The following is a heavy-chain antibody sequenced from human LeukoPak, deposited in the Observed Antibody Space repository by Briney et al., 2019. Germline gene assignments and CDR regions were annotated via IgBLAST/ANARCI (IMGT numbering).Heavy chain of an antibody. V-gene: IGHV3-33*01. CDR2: IWYDGSNK. Sequence: GRSLRLSCAASGFTFSSHGMHWVRQAPGKGLEGVAVIWYDGSNKYYADSVKGRFTISRDNSKNTLYLQMNSLKAEDTAVYYCASGPYGDHALDYWGQGTLVTVSS. D-gene: IGHD4-17*01. J-gene: IGHJ4*02. CDR3: ASGPYGDHALDY. CDR1: GFTFSSHG.